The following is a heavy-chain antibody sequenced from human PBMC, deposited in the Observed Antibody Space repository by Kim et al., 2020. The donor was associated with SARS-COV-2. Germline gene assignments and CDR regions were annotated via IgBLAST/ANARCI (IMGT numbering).Heavy chain of an antibody. Sequence: GESLKISCKGSGYSFTSYWIGWVRQMPGKGLEWMGIIYPGDSDTRYSPSFQGQVTISADKSISTAYLQWSSLKASDTAMYYCARAAYSSGWYESLSYYYYCMDVGGQGTTVTVAS. D-gene: IGHD6-19*01. CDR2: IYPGDSDT. V-gene: IGHV5-51*01. CDR1: GYSFTSYW. J-gene: IGHJ6*02. CDR3: ARAAYSSGWYESLSYYYYCMDV.